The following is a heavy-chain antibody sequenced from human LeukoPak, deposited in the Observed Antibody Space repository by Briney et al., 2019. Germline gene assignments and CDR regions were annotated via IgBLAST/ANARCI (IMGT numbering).Heavy chain of an antibody. CDR1: GYSFTSYW. V-gene: IGHV5-51*01. Sequence: GESLKISCKGSGYSFTSYWIGWVRQMPGKGLEWMGIIYPGDSDTKYSPSFQGQVTISADKSITTASLQWSSLKASDTAMYYCTRQAPYYFDTSGNDAFDIWGQGTMVTVSS. CDR2: IYPGDSDT. D-gene: IGHD3-22*01. CDR3: TRQAPYYFDTSGNDAFDI. J-gene: IGHJ3*02.